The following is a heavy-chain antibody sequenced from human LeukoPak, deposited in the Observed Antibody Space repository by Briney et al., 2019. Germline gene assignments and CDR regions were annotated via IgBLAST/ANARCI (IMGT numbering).Heavy chain of an antibody. CDR3: ARGMRDYGDYLDY. CDR2: IYSGGST. J-gene: IGHJ4*02. CDR1: GFTVSSNY. V-gene: IGHV3-66*01. Sequence: GGSLRLSCAASGFTVSSNYMSWVRQAPGKGLEWVSVIYSGGSTYYADSVKGRFTISRDNAKNSLYLQMNSLRAEDTAVYYCARGMRDYGDYLDYWGQGTLVTVSS. D-gene: IGHD4-17*01.